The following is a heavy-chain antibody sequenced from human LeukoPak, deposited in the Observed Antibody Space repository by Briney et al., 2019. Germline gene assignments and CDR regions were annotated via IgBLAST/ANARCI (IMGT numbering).Heavy chain of an antibody. CDR2: IIPIFGTA. J-gene: IGHJ4*02. CDR1: GGTFSSYA. D-gene: IGHD3-22*01. V-gene: IGHV1-69*13. Sequence: SVKVSCKASGGTFSSYAISWVRQAPGQGLEWTGGIIPIFGTANYAQKFQGRVTITADESTSTAYMELSSLRSEDTAVYYCAREEQDYYDSTRVYWGQGTLVTVSS. CDR3: AREEQDYYDSTRVY.